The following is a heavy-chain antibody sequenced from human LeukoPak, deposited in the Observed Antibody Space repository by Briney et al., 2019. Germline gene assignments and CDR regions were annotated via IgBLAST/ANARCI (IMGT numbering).Heavy chain of an antibody. V-gene: IGHV3-74*01. D-gene: IGHD6-13*01. J-gene: IGHJ4*02. Sequence: GSLRLSFAASDXTFSSHCMYWVRQAPGKGLVWVARLSGDGITTRHADSVKGRFTISRDNAKNTLYLQMNSLRVEDTALYYCARGIASSRSVAIDLWGQGILVAVSS. CDR2: LSGDGITT. CDR1: DXTFSSHC. CDR3: ARGIASSRSVAIDL.